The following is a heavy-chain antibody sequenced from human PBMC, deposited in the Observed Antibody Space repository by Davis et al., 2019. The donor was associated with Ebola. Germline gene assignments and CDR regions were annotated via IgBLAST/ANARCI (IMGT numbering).Heavy chain of an antibody. J-gene: IGHJ2*01. D-gene: IGHD3-22*01. CDR1: GYTFTSYG. V-gene: IGHV1-18*01. CDR3: ARSITMIVAGYFDL. Sequence: ASVKVSCKASGYTFTSYGISWVRQAPGQGLEWMGWISAYNGSTSYAQKFQGRVTMTRDTSTSTVYMELSSLRSDDTAVYYCARSITMIVAGYFDLWGRGTLVTVSS. CDR2: ISAYNGST.